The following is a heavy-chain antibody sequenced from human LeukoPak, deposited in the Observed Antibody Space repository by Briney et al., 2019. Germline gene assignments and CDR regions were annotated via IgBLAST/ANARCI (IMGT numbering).Heavy chain of an antibody. CDR2: IKSKTDGGTT. CDR1: GFTFSNAW. D-gene: IGHD5-18*01. CDR3: TTDSVQLWSFDY. Sequence: GGSLRLSCAASGFTFSNAWMSWVRQAPGKGLEWVGRIKSKTDGGTTDYAAPVKGRFTISRDDSKNTLYLQMNSLKTEDTAVYYCTTDSVQLWSFDYWAQGTLVTVSS. J-gene: IGHJ4*02. V-gene: IGHV3-15*01.